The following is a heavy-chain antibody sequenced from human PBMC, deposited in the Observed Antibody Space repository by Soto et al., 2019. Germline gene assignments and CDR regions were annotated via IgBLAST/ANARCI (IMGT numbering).Heavy chain of an antibody. CDR2: IYPGDSDT. V-gene: IGHV5-51*01. CDR3: GRLEYCSSTSCYRYYYYGMDV. J-gene: IGHJ6*01. Sequence: AESLKTSCKGSGYSFTRYWIGWVFQMRGKRLEWMGIIYPGDSDTRYSPSFQGQVTISADKSISTPYLQWSSLKASDTAMYYCGRLEYCSSTSCYRYYYYGMDVWGQGTTVTVSS. D-gene: IGHD2-2*01. CDR1: GYSFTRYW.